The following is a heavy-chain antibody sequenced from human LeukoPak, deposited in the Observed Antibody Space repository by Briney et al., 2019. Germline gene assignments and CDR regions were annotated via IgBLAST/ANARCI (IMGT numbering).Heavy chain of an antibody. CDR3: ARQLGGWFDP. J-gene: IGHJ5*02. CDR1: GFTFSSYS. Sequence: GGSLRLSCAASGFTFSSYSMNWVRQAPGKGLEWVSSISSSSSYIYYADSVKGRFTISRDNAKNSLYLQMYSLRAEDTAVYYCARQLGGWFDPWGQGTLVTVSS. CDR2: ISSSSSYI. D-gene: IGHD6-13*01. V-gene: IGHV3-21*01.